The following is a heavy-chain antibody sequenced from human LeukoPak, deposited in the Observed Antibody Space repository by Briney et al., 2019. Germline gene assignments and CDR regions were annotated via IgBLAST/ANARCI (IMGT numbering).Heavy chain of an antibody. V-gene: IGHV4-34*01. CDR1: GGSFSGYY. CDR3: ARERPPYYYGSGSYRAFDI. CDR2: INHSGST. J-gene: IGHJ3*02. D-gene: IGHD3-10*01. Sequence: SSETLPLTCAVYGGSFSGYYWSWIRQPPGKGLEWIGEINHSGSTNYNPSLKSRVTISVDTSKNQFSLKLSSVTAADTAVYYCARERPPYYYGSGSYRAFDIWGQGTMVTVSS.